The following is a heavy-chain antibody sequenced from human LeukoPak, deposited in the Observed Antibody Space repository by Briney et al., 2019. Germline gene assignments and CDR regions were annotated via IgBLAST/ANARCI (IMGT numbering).Heavy chain of an antibody. CDR2: ICWEGDTT. CDR3: TRDTDYGSETNYFDS. J-gene: IGHJ4*02. CDR1: GFTFDDYA. D-gene: IGHD3-10*01. V-gene: IGHV3-43*01. Sequence: GGSLRLSCGASGFTFDDYAMHWVREAPGKGVEWVVLICWEGDTTYYADSVRGRFTIARDNSKNSLYLQMDSLRTEATAFYYCTRDTDYGSETNYFDSWGQGTLVSVSS.